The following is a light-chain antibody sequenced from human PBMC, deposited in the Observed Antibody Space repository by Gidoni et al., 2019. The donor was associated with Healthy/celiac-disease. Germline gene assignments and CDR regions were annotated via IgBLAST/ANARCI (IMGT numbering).Light chain of an antibody. Sequence: IVSTQSPATLSVSPGERATLSCRASQSVSSYLAWYQQKPGQAPRLLIYVASNRATGIPARFSGSGSGTDFTLTISSLEPEDFAVYYCQQRSNWPPLTFGGGTKVEIK. CDR2: VAS. J-gene: IGKJ4*01. V-gene: IGKV3-11*01. CDR3: QQRSNWPPLT. CDR1: QSVSSY.